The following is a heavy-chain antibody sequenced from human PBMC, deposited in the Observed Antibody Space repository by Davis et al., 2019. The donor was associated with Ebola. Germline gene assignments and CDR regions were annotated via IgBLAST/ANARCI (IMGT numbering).Heavy chain of an antibody. J-gene: IGHJ4*02. CDR3: ARGAFGGVIVISYFDY. V-gene: IGHV3-30-3*01. CDR2: ASYDGSHK. CDR1: GFTFSLYA. Sequence: GGSLRLSCAASGFTFSLYAMHWVRQAPGRGLEWVALASYDGSHKDYADSVKGRFTISRDNSRNTLYLQMSSLRPEDTAVYYCARGAFGGVIVISYFDYWGQGTLVTVSS. D-gene: IGHD3-16*02.